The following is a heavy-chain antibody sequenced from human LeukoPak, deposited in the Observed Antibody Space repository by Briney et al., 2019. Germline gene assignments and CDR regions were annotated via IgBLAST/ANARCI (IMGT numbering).Heavy chain of an antibody. Sequence: SVKVSCKASGGTFSSYAISWVRQAPGQGLEWMGGIIPIFGTANYAQKFQGRVTITADESTSTAYMELSSLRSEDTAVYYCARDMDVGFGELVDYWGQGTLVTVSS. CDR3: ARDMDVGFGELVDY. CDR1: GGTFSSYA. CDR2: IIPIFGTA. D-gene: IGHD3-10*01. V-gene: IGHV1-69*13. J-gene: IGHJ4*02.